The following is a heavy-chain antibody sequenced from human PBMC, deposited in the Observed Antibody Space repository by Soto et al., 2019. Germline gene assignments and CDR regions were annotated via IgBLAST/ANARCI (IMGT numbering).Heavy chain of an antibody. CDR2: TSGSGGST. V-gene: IGHV3-23*01. Sequence: PGGSLRLSCETSGFTLTSYAMTWVRQAPGKGLEWVSATSGSGGSTYYADSVKGRFTISRDISKNTLYLQMNSLRAEDTAVYYCAKDPRLCSSTSCYTWYYYYGMDVWGQGTTVTVS. J-gene: IGHJ6*02. CDR3: AKDPRLCSSTSCYTWYYYYGMDV. D-gene: IGHD2-2*02. CDR1: GFTLTSYA.